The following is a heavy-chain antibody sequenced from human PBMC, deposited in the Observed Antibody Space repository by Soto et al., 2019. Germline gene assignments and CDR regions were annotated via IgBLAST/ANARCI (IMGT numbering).Heavy chain of an antibody. Sequence: QLQLQESGSGLVKPSQTLSLTCVVSGGSXSXXXXXXXXXRQPPGKGLEWIGYIYHSGSTYYNPSLKSRVTISVDRSKNQFSXXLSSVTAADTAVYYCVRVPGPWGQGTLVTVSS. V-gene: IGHV4-30-2*01. CDR2: IYHSGST. CDR1: GGSXSXXXXX. J-gene: IGHJ5*02. CDR3: VRVPGP.